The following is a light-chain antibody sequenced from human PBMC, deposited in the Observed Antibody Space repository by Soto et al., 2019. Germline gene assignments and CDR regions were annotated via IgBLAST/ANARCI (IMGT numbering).Light chain of an antibody. CDR3: SSYTSGSTLV. CDR1: RNDVGGYNY. Sequence: QSALTQPASVSGSPRQSITISCTGTRNDVGGYNYVSRYQMHPGIAPKLLSSEVSNRPSGVSNRLSGSKSGNTASLTISGLQDEGEAGYYCSSYTSGSTLVFGGGAKLTVL. J-gene: IGLJ3*02. CDR2: EVS. V-gene: IGLV2-14*01.